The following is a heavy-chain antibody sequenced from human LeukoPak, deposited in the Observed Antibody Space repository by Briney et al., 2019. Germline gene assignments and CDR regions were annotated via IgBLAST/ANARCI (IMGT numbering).Heavy chain of an antibody. V-gene: IGHV1-18*01. J-gene: IGHJ5*02. Sequence: ASVKASCKASGYTFTSYGISWVRQAPGQGLEWMGWISAYNGNTNYAQKLQGRVTMTTDTSTSTAYVELRSLRSDDTAVYYCARDENYGSGSYYNLWGQGTLVTVSS. CDR2: ISAYNGNT. CDR1: GYTFTSYG. CDR3: ARDENYGSGSYYNL. D-gene: IGHD3-10*01.